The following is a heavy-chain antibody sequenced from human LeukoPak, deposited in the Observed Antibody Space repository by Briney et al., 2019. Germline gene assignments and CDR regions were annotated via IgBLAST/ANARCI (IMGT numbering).Heavy chain of an antibody. Sequence: SVKVSCKASGGTFSSYAISWVRQAPGQGLGWMGGIIPIFGTANYAQKFQGRVTITADESTSTAYMELSSLRSEDTAVYYCASGQVYWFWSGYYMDYWGQGNLVTVSS. CDR1: GGTFSSYA. J-gene: IGHJ4*02. V-gene: IGHV1-69*13. CDR3: ASGQVYWFWSGYYMDY. CDR2: IIPIFGTA. D-gene: IGHD3-3*01.